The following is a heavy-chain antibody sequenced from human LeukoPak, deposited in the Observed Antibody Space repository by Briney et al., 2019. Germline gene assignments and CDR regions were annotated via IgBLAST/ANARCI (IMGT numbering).Heavy chain of an antibody. V-gene: IGHV3-30*18. J-gene: IGHJ4*02. D-gene: IGHD2-15*01. Sequence: PGGSLRLSCAASGLPFSSYAMHWVRQAPGKGLEWVALISCDGSNEHYADCVKGRFTISRDNSKNTLYLQVNSLRAEDTAVYYCAKSKFSCIGNNCYSPDYWGQGTLVTVSS. CDR3: AKSKFSCIGNNCYSPDY. CDR1: GLPFSSYA. CDR2: ISCDGSNE.